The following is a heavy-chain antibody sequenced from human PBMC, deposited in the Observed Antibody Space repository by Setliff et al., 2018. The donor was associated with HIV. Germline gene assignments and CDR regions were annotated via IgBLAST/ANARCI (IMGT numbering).Heavy chain of an antibody. CDR2: ISSSSYYI. CDR3: ASIELAAMVPVDY. J-gene: IGHJ4*02. Sequence: GGSLRLSCAASGFTFSSYAMNWVRQAPGKGLEWVSSISSSSYYIYYADSVKGRFTISRDNAKNSLFLQMNSLRAEDTAVYYCASIELAAMVPVDYWGQGTLVTVS. CDR1: GFTFSSYA. D-gene: IGHD5-18*01. V-gene: IGHV3-21*01.